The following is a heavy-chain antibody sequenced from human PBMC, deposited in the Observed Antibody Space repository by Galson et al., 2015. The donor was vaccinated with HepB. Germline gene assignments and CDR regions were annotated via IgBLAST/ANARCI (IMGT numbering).Heavy chain of an antibody. V-gene: IGHV1-18*01. CDR3: ARDFKGYYYDTSGSHYFDY. J-gene: IGHJ4*02. Sequence: SVKVSCKASGYTFTSYGISWVRQAPGQGLEWMGWISTYNGNTNYAQKVQGRVTATTDTSTSTAYMELRSLRSDDTAVYYCARDFKGYYYDTSGSHYFDYWGQGTLVTVSS. CDR1: GYTFTSYG. D-gene: IGHD3-22*01. CDR2: ISTYNGNT.